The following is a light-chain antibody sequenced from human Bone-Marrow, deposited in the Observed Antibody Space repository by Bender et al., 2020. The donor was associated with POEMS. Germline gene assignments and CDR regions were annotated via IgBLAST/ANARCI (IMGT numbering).Light chain of an antibody. CDR1: TSDIGGYNF. J-gene: IGLJ3*02. Sequence: QSALTQPASVSGSPGQSITLYCTGTTSDIGGYNFVFWYQQHPGKAPKLIIYDVTNRPSGVSNRFSGSKSGNTASLSISGLQAEDEGDYFCCSYAGSRPLVFGGGTKLTVL. CDR2: DVT. CDR3: CSYAGSRPLV. V-gene: IGLV2-14*03.